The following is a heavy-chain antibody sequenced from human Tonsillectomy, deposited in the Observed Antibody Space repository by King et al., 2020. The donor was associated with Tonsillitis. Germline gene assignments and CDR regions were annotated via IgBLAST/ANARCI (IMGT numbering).Heavy chain of an antibody. CDR1: GFTFDDYG. Sequence: VQLVESGGGVVRPGGSLRLSCAASGFTFDDYGMSWVRQAPGKGLEWVSGINLNGGSTGYADSVKGRFTISRDNAKNSLYLQMNSLIAEDTALYYCARGYCSGGSCRDDAFDIWGQGTMVTVSS. J-gene: IGHJ3*02. CDR2: INLNGGST. V-gene: IGHV3-20*04. CDR3: ARGYCSGGSCRDDAFDI. D-gene: IGHD2-15*01.